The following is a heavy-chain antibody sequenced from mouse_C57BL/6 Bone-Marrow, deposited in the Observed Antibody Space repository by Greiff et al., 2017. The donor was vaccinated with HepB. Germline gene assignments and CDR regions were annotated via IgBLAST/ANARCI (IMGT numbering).Heavy chain of an antibody. J-gene: IGHJ2*01. CDR2: ISSGSSTI. V-gene: IGHV5-17*01. D-gene: IGHD1-1*01. Sequence: EVKLVESGGGLVKPGGSLKLSCAASGFTFSDYGMHWVRQAPEKGLEWVAYISSGSSTIYYADTVKGRFTISRDNAKNTLFLQMTSLRSEDTAMYYCARLYYGSSYPYFDYWGQGTTLTVSS. CDR1: GFTFSDYG. CDR3: ARLYYGSSYPYFDY.